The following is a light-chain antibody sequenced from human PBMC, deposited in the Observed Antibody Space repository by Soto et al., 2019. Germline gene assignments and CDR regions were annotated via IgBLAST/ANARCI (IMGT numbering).Light chain of an antibody. CDR1: QGIRSD. V-gene: IGKV1-6*01. Sequence: IQMTQSPSSLSASVGNRVTISCRASQGIRSDLAWYQQKPGKVPKLLIYGASKLESGVPSRFSGSGFGTDITLTISSLQPEDFATYSCLQDYNFPWAFGQGTKVEIK. J-gene: IGKJ1*01. CDR3: LQDYNFPWA. CDR2: GAS.